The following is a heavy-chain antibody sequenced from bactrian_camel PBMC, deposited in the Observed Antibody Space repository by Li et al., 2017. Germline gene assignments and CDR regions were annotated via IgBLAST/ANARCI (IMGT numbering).Heavy chain of an antibody. CDR1: KYSMDTYC. CDR3: AADFSCGRPKGPGVSTDHYSN. J-gene: IGHJ4*01. CDR2: VDSDGGT. D-gene: IGHD2*01. V-gene: IGHV3S55*01. Sequence: HVQLVESGGGSVQAGGSLTLSCAVSKYSMDTYCMAWFRQAPGKEREGLATVDSDGGTWHADSAKGRFTISKDNAKNTLYLQMNSLKDEDTGMYFCAADFSCGRPKGPGVSTDHYSNWGRGTQVTVS.